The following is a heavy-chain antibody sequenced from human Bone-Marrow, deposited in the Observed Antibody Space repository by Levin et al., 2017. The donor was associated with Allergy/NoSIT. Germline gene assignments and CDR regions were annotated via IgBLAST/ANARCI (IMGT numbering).Heavy chain of an antibody. V-gene: IGHV3-33*01. CDR3: ARVQRGPVNYDILTGSPGGLVY. Sequence: GGSLRLSCAASGFTFSSYGMHWVRQAPGKGLEWVAVIWYDGSNKYYADSVKGRFTISRDNSKNTLYLQMNSLRAEDTAVYYCARVQRGPVNYDILTGSPGGLVYWGQGTLVTVSS. CDR2: IWYDGSNK. D-gene: IGHD3-9*01. CDR1: GFTFSSYG. J-gene: IGHJ4*02.